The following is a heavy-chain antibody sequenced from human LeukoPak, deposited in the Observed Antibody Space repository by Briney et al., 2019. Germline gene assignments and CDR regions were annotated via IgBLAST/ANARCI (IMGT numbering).Heavy chain of an antibody. Sequence: PGGSLRLSCAASGFIFTNHWMSWVRQAPGKGLEWVANIKQDGSEKYYVDSVKGRFTISRDNAKNSLYLQMNILRAEDTALYYCAKDTRDILSGYYNTAFDYWGQGTLVTVSS. CDR2: IKQDGSEK. CDR3: AKDTRDILSGYYNTAFDY. D-gene: IGHD3-9*01. J-gene: IGHJ4*02. V-gene: IGHV3-7*03. CDR1: GFIFTNHW.